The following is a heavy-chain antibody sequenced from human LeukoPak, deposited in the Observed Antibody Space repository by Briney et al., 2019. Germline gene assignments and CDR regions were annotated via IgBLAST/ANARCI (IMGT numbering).Heavy chain of an antibody. V-gene: IGHV1-2*02. J-gene: IGHJ4*02. D-gene: IGHD2-15*01. Sequence: ASVKVSCKASGYTFTAYYMHWVRQAPGQGPEWMGWINPNTGDTKYAQKFQGRVTMTRDTAISTAYLELSRLTSDDTAVYYCASYPRYVSTPPFDYWGQGTLVTVSS. CDR1: GYTFTAYY. CDR3: ASYPRYVSTPPFDY. CDR2: INPNTGDT.